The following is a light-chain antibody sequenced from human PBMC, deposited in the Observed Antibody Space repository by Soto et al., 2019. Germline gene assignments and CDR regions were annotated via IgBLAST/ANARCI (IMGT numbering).Light chain of an antibody. CDR3: QQRNNWPLT. J-gene: IGKJ3*01. CDR2: DSS. Sequence: EIVLTQSPATLSLSPGERAALSCRASQSVNSYLAWYQQKPGQAPRLLIYDSSNRATGIPARFSGSGSGTDFTLTISSIEPEDSAVYYCQQRNNWPLTFGPGTKVDIK. CDR1: QSVNSY. V-gene: IGKV3-11*01.